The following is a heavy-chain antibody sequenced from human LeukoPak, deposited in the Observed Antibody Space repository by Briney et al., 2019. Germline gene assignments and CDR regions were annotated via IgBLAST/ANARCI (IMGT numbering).Heavy chain of an antibody. J-gene: IGHJ3*02. CDR1: GFTFSSYW. Sequence: GGSLRLSCAASGFTFSSYWMHWVRQAPGEGLVWVARITSDGSSTSHADSVKGRFTISRDNAKNTLYLQMNSLRAEGTAVYYCARDYAVGESFDIWGQGTLVTVSS. CDR2: ITSDGSST. D-gene: IGHD3-16*01. V-gene: IGHV3-74*01. CDR3: ARDYAVGESFDI.